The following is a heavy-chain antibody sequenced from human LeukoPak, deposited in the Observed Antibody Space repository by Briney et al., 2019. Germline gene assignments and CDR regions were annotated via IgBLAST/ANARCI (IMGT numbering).Heavy chain of an antibody. J-gene: IGHJ4*02. CDR3: ARDGYFDH. CDR2: ISADNGNT. CDR1: AYTFTNYG. V-gene: IGHV1-18*01. Sequence: ASVKVSCKASAYTFTNYGIAWVRQAPGQGLEWMGWISADNGNTNYAQKLQGRVTMTTDTSTSTAYMELRSLASDDTAVYYCARDGYFDHWGQGTLVTVSS.